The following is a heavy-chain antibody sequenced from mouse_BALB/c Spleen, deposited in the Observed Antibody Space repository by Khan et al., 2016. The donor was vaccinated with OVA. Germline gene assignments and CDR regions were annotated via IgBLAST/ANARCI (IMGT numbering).Heavy chain of an antibody. J-gene: IGHJ2*01. CDR1: GYIFTSNR. V-gene: IGHV1-76*01. CDR3: AREEALYYFDY. D-gene: IGHD3-2*02. CDR2: IYPGTNNT. Sequence: QVQLKQSGAELVRPGASVKLSCKTSGYIFTSNRIHWVKQRSGQGLEWIARIYPGTNNTYYNEKLKDKATLTADKSSSTAYMQLSSLKSEDSAVYFCAREEALYYFDYWGQGTTLTVSS.